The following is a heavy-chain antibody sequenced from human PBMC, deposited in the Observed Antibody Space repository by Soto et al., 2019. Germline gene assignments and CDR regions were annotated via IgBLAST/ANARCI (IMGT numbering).Heavy chain of an antibody. Sequence: PSGTLSLTCAVSGGSISSYNRSWIRQPPGKGLEWIGYIYYSGSTNYNPSLKSRVTISVDASKNQFSLKLSSVPAADTAVYYCSRCRRLRLFLCYFDYRGQGTLVTGSS. D-gene: IGHD5-12*01. J-gene: IGHJ4*02. CDR1: GGSISSYN. CDR3: SRCRRLRLFLCYFDY. CDR2: IYYSGST. V-gene: IGHV4-59*01.